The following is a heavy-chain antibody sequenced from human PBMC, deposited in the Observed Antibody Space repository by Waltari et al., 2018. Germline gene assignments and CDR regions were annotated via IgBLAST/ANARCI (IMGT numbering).Heavy chain of an antibody. V-gene: IGHV1-8*01. Sequence: QVQLVQSGAEVKKPGASVKVSCKASGYTFTSYDINWVRQATGQGLEWMGWMKPNRGNTGYAQKCQGRVTMTRNTSISTAYMELSSLGSEDTAVYYCARLRAARPYWGQGTLVTVSS. CDR1: GYTFTSYD. D-gene: IGHD6-6*01. CDR2: MKPNRGNT. J-gene: IGHJ4*02. CDR3: ARLRAARPY.